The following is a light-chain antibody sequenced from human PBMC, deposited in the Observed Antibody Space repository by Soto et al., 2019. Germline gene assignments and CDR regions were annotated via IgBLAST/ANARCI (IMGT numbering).Light chain of an antibody. CDR2: DAS. J-gene: IGKJ1*01. V-gene: IGKV3-20*01. CDR1: QSVASGH. Sequence: EIVLTPSPGTLSLSPGERATLSCRASQSVASGHLAWYQQTPGQAPRLLVSDASSRATGIPDRFSGSASGTDFTLTISSLQPEDFATYYCQQYTSYPWTFGQGTKVDIK. CDR3: QQYTSYPWT.